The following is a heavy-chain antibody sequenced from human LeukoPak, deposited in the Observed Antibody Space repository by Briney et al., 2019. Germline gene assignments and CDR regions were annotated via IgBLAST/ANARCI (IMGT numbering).Heavy chain of an antibody. J-gene: IGHJ6*03. Sequence: GGSLRLSCVASGFTLRSYWMTWVRQAPGKGLEWVANIKHDETVKNYVDSVKGRFTISRDNSKNTLYLQMNSLRLEDTAVYYCAKHPGGFTGIVNYYYMDVWGEGTTVTVSS. V-gene: IGHV3-7*01. CDR2: IKHDETVK. CDR3: AKHPGGFTGIVNYYYMDV. D-gene: IGHD3-16*02. CDR1: GFTLRSYW.